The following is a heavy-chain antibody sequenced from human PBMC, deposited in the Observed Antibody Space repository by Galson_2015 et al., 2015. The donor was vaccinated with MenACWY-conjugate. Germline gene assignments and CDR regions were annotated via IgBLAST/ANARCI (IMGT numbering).Heavy chain of an antibody. CDR3: AKNGGDSNYGSGSSFDN. D-gene: IGHD3-10*01. CDR1: GFTFSRYA. V-gene: IGHV3-23*01. J-gene: IGHJ4*02. Sequence: SLRLSCAASGFTFSRYAMTWVRQAPGKGLEWVSAISGSGGSTFYADSVKGRFTISRDSSKNTVYLRMNSLRAEDTALYYCAKNGGDSNYGSGSSFDNWGQGTLVTVSS. CDR2: ISGSGGST.